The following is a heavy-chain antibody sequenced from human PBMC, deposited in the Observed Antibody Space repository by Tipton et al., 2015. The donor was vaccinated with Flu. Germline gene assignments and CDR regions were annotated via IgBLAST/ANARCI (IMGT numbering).Heavy chain of an antibody. Sequence: TLSLTCTVSGGSISSYYWSWIRQPPGKGLKWIGYIYYSGSTNYNPSLKSRVTISVDTSKNQFSLKLSSVTAADTAVYYCARVGDGDAFDIWGQGTMVTVSS. J-gene: IGHJ3*02. D-gene: IGHD3-16*01. CDR1: GGSISSYY. CDR3: ARVGDGDAFDI. CDR2: IYYSGST. V-gene: IGHV4-59*08.